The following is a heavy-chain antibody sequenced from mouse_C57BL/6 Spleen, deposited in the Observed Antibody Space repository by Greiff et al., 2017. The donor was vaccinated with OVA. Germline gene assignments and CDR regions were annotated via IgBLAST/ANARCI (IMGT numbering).Heavy chain of an antibody. J-gene: IGHJ3*01. CDR1: GYAFSSSW. Sequence: QVQLQQSGPELVKPGASVKISCKASGYAFSSSWMNWVKQRPGKGLEWIGRIYPGDGDTNYNGKFKGKATLTADKSSSTAYMQLSSLTSEDSAVYFCARSPYDYDRERFAYWGQGTLVTVSA. CDR3: ARSPYDYDRERFAY. CDR2: IYPGDGDT. D-gene: IGHD2-4*01. V-gene: IGHV1-82*01.